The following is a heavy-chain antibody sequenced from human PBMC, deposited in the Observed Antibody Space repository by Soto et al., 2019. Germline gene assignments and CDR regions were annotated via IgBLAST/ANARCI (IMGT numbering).Heavy chain of an antibody. V-gene: IGHV3-23*01. D-gene: IGHD3-10*01. CDR2: VSAGGDMT. Sequence: DVQLLESGGHLVQPGGSLRLSCAASGFTFSSYAMSWVRQAPGKGLEWVSSVSAGGDMTYYSDSVKGRFTISRDNSNNALFLQMNSLRIEDTALYYCARGDRGGSGSPASYYYSGLDVWGQGATVTVSS. CDR3: ARGDRGGSGSPASYYYSGLDV. J-gene: IGHJ6*02. CDR1: GFTFSSYA.